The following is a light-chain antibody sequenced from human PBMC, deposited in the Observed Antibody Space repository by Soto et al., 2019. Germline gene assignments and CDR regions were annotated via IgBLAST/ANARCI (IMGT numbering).Light chain of an antibody. CDR3: QHSYSTPLT. Sequence: DIQMTQSPSSLSASVGDRVTITCRAGQSISSYLNWYQQKPGKAPKLLIYAASSLQSVVPSRFSGSGSGTEFTLTISSLQPEDFATYYCQHSYSTPLTFGGGTKVEIK. CDR1: QSISSY. CDR2: AAS. J-gene: IGKJ4*01. V-gene: IGKV1-39*01.